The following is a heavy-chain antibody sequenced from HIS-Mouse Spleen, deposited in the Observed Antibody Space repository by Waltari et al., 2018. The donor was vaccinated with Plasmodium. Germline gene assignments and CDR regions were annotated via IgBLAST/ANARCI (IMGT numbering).Heavy chain of an antibody. CDR1: GITFSSYS. V-gene: IGHV3-21*01. CDR2: IRSRSSYK. D-gene: IGHD1-7*01. Sequence: EVQLVESGGGLVKPGGSLRLSCAASGITFSSYSMNWVRQAPGEGREWVSSIRSRSSYKYYADSVKGRFTISRDNAKNSLYLQMNSLRAEDTAVYYCARDHNWNYDYWGQGTLVTVSS. J-gene: IGHJ4*02. CDR3: ARDHNWNYDY.